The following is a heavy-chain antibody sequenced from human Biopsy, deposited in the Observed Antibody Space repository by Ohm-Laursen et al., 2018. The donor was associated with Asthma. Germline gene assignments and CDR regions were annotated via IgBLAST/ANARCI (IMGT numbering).Heavy chain of an antibody. CDR1: GGSFSSNY. CDR3: ARHWNWGSFFDY. CDR2: THHSGYT. D-gene: IGHD7-27*01. V-gene: IGHV4-34*01. Sequence: ETLSLTCAVYGGSFSSNYWSWIRQTPGKGLEWLGDTHHSGYTNYNPSLSSRLTLSVDTSKNQFSLRLTSVTAADTAVFYCARHWNWGSFFDYWGQGMLVTVSS. J-gene: IGHJ4*02.